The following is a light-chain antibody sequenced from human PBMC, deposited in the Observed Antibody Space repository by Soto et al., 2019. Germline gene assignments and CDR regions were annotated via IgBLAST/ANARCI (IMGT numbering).Light chain of an antibody. CDR1: NSDVGGCNC. J-gene: IGLJ2*01. V-gene: IGLV2-14*03. CDR3: SSYTSSSTVV. Sequence: QSALTQPASVSGSPGQSITISCTGTNSDVGGCNCVSRYQQHPGKAPKLMIYDVSDRPSGVSNRFSGSKSGNTASLTISGLQAEDEADYYCSSYTSSSTVVFGGGTKLTVL. CDR2: DVS.